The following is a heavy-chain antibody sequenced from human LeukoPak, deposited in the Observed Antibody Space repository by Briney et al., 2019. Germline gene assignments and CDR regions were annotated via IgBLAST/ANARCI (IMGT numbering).Heavy chain of an antibody. V-gene: IGHV3-15*01. CDR1: GFTFSDHY. Sequence: GGSLRLSCEASGFTFSDHYMDWVRQAPGKGLEWVGRIRSKTDGGTTDYAAPVKGRFTISRDDSKNTLYLQMNSLKTEDTAVYYCTTLFYADPLFTFDSWGQGTLVTVSS. CDR3: TTLFYADPLFTFDS. D-gene: IGHD2-21*01. J-gene: IGHJ4*02. CDR2: IRSKTDGGTT.